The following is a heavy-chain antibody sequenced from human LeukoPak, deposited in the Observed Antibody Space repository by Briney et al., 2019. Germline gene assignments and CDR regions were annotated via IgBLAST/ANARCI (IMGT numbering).Heavy chain of an antibody. CDR2: TYYRSRWYN. CDR1: GDSVSSNTVV. CDR3: ARGHGKNWFDP. Sequence: SQTLSLTCAISGDSVSSNTVVWNWIRLSPSRGLEWLGRTYYRSRWYNDYAVSVKSRITISPDTSKNQFSPQLNSVTPEDTAVYYCARGHGKNWFDPWGQGTLVTVSS. V-gene: IGHV6-1*01. J-gene: IGHJ5*02.